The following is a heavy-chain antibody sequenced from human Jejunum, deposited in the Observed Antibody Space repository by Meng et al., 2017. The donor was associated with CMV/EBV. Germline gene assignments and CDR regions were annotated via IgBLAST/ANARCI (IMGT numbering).Heavy chain of an antibody. J-gene: IGHJ3*01. CDR2: ISGPGSTT. Sequence: SGVSFSKYAMGWVRQAPGKGLEWVSAISGPGSTTYYADSAEGRFTITRDNSKNTVFLQVDGLTAEDTAMYYCARDSISPTTGAFDLWGQGTKVTVSS. V-gene: IGHV3-23*01. CDR3: ARDSISPTTGAFDL. D-gene: IGHD1-26*01. CDR1: GVSFSKYA.